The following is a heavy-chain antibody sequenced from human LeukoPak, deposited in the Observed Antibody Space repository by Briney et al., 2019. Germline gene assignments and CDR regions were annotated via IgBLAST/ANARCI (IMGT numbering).Heavy chain of an antibody. V-gene: IGHV1-2*06. D-gene: IGHD2-15*01. CDR2: INPNSGGT. J-gene: IGHJ4*02. CDR1: GYTFTGSY. CDR3: ARGGPYCSGGSCYSDTFDY. Sequence: ASVKVSCKASGYTFTGSYMHWVRQAPGQGLEWVGRINPNSGGTSFAQKFQGSVTMTRDTSISTAYMKLSRLRSDDTAVYYCARGGPYCSGGSCYSDTFDYWGQGTLVTVSS.